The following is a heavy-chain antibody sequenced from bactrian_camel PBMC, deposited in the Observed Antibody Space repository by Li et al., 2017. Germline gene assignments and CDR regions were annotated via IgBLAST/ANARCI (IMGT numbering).Heavy chain of an antibody. D-gene: IGHD1*01. V-gene: IGHV3S53*01. CDR1: RPIHC. CDR3: AADLACTWFYGEPY. J-gene: IGHJ4*01. Sequence: HVQLVESGGGSVQAGGSLTLSCTSSRPIHCMGWYRQAPGKQREWVAAAFRGTTTEYLADNMKGRFTISKDSATNALYLQMNSLKPEDTAIYYCAADLACTWFYGEPYWGQGTQVTVS. CDR2: AFRGTTTE.